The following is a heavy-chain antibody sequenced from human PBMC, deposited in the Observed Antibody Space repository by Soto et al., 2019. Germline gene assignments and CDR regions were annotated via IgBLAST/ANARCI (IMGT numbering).Heavy chain of an antibody. J-gene: IGHJ4*02. CDR2: INAGNGNT. V-gene: IGHV1-3*01. Sequence: QVQLVQSGAEVKKPGASVKVSCKASGYTFTSYAMHWVRQAPGQRLEWMGWINAGNGNTKYSQKFQGRVTITRDTSASTAYMELSSLRSEDTAVYYCARDFPQLGPPDYWGQGTLVTVSS. CDR1: GYTFTSYA. D-gene: IGHD1-1*01. CDR3: ARDFPQLGPPDY.